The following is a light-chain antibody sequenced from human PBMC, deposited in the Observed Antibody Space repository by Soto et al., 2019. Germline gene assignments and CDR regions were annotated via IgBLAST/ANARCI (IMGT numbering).Light chain of an antibody. Sequence: DIQMTQSXSTLSASVGDRVTITCRASQSISDSLAWYQQKPGKAPKLLIYEASSLKSGVPSRFSGSRSGTEYTLTISSLQPDDFATYYCQQYNGYWTFGQGTKVEIK. CDR2: EAS. CDR1: QSISDS. CDR3: QQYNGYWT. V-gene: IGKV1-5*03. J-gene: IGKJ1*01.